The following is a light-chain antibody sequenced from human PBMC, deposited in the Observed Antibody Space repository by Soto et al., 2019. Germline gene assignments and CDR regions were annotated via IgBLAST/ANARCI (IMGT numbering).Light chain of an antibody. J-gene: IGLJ3*02. CDR1: SSNIGAGYD. V-gene: IGLV1-40*01. CDR2: GNS. CDR3: QSYDSSLSGWV. Sequence: QSLLTQPPSVSGAPGQRVTISCTESSSNIGAGYDVHWYQQLPGTAPKLLIYGNSNRPSGVPDRFSGSKSGTSASLAITGLKAEDEADYSCQSYDSSLSGWVFGGGTKVTVL.